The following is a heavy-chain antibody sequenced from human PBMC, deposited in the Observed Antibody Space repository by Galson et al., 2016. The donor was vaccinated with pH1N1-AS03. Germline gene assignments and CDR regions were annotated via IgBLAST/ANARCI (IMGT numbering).Heavy chain of an antibody. CDR1: GFTFTNYW. CDR3: ADGTVA. CDR2: INQDGSEK. Sequence: SLRLSCAASGFTFTNYWMTWVRQAPGKGLEYVANINQDGSEKFYVDSVKGRFAISRDNAKKSLFLQMNSLRVEDTAMYYCADGTVAWGQGTLVTVSS. J-gene: IGHJ5*02. V-gene: IGHV3-7*03. D-gene: IGHD1-1*01.